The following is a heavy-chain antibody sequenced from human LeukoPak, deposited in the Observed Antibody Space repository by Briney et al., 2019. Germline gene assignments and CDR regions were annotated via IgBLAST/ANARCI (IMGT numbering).Heavy chain of an antibody. CDR2: ISGSGGST. CDR1: GFTFSSYA. J-gene: IGHJ4*02. CDR3: AKHSDSSGYYYVS. V-gene: IGHV3-23*01. D-gene: IGHD3-22*01. Sequence: GGFLRLSCAASGFTFSSYAMSWVRQAPGKGLEWVSAISGSGGSTYYADSVKGRFTISRDNSKNTLYLQMNSLRAEDTAVYYCAKHSDSSGYYYVSWGQGTLVTVSS.